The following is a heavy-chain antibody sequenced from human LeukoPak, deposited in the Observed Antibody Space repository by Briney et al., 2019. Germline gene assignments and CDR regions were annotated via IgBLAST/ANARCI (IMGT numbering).Heavy chain of an antibody. CDR1: GFTFSSYA. V-gene: IGHV4-34*08. D-gene: IGHD3-3*01. CDR2: INHSGST. J-gene: IGHJ4*02. CDR3: AVRFLEWLSFDY. Sequence: PGGSLRLSCAASGFTFSSYAMSWVRQPPGKGLEWIGEINHSGSTNYNPSLKSRVTISVDTSKNQFSLKLSSVTAADTAVYYCAVRFLEWLSFDYWGQGTLATVSS.